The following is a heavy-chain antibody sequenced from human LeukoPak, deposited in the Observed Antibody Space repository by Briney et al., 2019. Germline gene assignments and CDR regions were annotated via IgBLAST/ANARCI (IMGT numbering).Heavy chain of an antibody. Sequence: SETLSLTCTVSGGSISSYYWSWIRQPPGKGLEWIGYIYYSGSTNYNPSLKSRVTISVDTSKNQFSLKLGSVTAADTAVYYCARRAAAAGTVPDYYYYGMDVWGQGTTVTVSS. V-gene: IGHV4-59*08. CDR3: ARRAAAAGTVPDYYYYGMDV. D-gene: IGHD6-13*01. CDR1: GGSISSYY. J-gene: IGHJ6*02. CDR2: IYYSGST.